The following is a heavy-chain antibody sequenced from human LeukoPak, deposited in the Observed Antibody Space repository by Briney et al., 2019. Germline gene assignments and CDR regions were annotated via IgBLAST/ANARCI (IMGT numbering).Heavy chain of an antibody. CDR2: TDRGGNT. J-gene: IGHJ4*02. Sequence: GGSLRLSCAASGFTVSNIYMSWVRQAPGKGRYWVSVTDRGGNTKYADPVKGRFTVSRDNAENTLYLQMNSLTVEDTAVYYCGTTTLSATWNYWGQGTLVTVSS. CDR1: GFTVSNIY. V-gene: IGHV3-53*01. D-gene: IGHD3-16*02. CDR3: GTTTLSATWNY.